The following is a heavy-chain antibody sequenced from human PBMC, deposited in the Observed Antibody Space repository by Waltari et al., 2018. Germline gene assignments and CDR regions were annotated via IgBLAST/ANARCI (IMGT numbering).Heavy chain of an antibody. J-gene: IGHJ4*02. Sequence: QVQLQESGPGLVKPSQTLSLTCTVSGGSISSGGYYWSWIRQHPGKGLEWIGYIYYSGSTYYNPSLKCRVTISVDTSKNQFSLKLSSVTAADTAVYYCAREGARYYYDSSGYFDYWGQGTLVTVSS. CDR2: IYYSGST. D-gene: IGHD3-22*01. CDR1: GGSISSGGYY. CDR3: AREGARYYYDSSGYFDY. V-gene: IGHV4-31*03.